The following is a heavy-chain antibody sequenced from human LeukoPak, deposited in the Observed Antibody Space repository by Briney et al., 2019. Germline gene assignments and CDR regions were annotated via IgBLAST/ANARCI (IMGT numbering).Heavy chain of an antibody. CDR2: IYYSGST. Sequence: SETLSLTCTVSGGSISSYYWSWIRQPPGKGLEWIGYIYYSGSTNYNPSLKSRVTISVDTSKNQFSLKLSSVTAADTAVYYCARRGSTGWKHYYYYGMDVWGQGTTVTVSS. CDR1: GGSISSYY. CDR3: ARRGSTGWKHYYYYGMDV. J-gene: IGHJ6*02. D-gene: IGHD1-1*01. V-gene: IGHV4-59*08.